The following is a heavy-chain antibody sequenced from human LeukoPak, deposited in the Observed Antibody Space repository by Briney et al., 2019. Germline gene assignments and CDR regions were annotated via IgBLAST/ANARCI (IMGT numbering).Heavy chain of an antibody. V-gene: IGHV3-7*03. CDR3: AKVANWNSGFVTFDI. Sequence: GGSLRLSCAASGFTFSSYWMSWVRQAPGKGLEWVAIIKQDGSEKYYVDSVKGRFTISRDNAKTSLYLQMNSLRVEDTAVFFCAKVANWNSGFVTFDIWGQGTMVTVSS. D-gene: IGHD1-1*01. CDR1: GFTFSSYW. CDR2: IKQDGSEK. J-gene: IGHJ3*02.